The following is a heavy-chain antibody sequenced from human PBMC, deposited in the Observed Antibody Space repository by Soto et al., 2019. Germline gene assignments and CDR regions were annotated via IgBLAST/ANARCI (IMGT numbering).Heavy chain of an antibody. Sequence: QVQLVQSGAEVKKPGASVKVSCKASGYVYPDYYVHWVRQAPGEGLEWMGRINPNGGGTNYAQKFEGWVTMTTDTSISTAYMELSRLNFDDTAVYYCARGEQLVHFDSWGQGTLVTAS. J-gene: IGHJ4*01. CDR1: GYVYPDYY. CDR3: ARGEQLVHFDS. CDR2: INPNGGGT. V-gene: IGHV1-2*04. D-gene: IGHD6-6*01.